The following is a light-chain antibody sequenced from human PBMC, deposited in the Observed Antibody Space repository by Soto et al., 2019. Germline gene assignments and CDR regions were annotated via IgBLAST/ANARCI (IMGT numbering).Light chain of an antibody. CDR1: QSISSW. CDR2: DAS. CDR3: QQYNSYWT. J-gene: IGKJ1*01. V-gene: IGKV1-5*01. Sequence: DIQMTQSPSTLSASVGDRVTITCRASQSISSWLAWYQQKPGKVPNLLIYDASSLESGFPSRFNGSGSGTEFTRTISCLQPDDFATYDCQQYNSYWTLGQGTKVEIK.